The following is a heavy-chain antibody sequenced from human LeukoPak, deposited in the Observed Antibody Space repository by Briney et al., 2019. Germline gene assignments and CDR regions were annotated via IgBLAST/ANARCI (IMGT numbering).Heavy chain of an antibody. D-gene: IGHD6-6*01. CDR2: ITWSGGST. Sequence: GGSLRLSCAASGFPFDDYGMSWVRQAPGKGPEWVSDITWSGGSTGYADSVKGRFTISRDSARDSLYLQMNSLRAEDTAFYYCARAFRYSTSSRTFDYWGQGTLVTVSS. J-gene: IGHJ4*02. V-gene: IGHV3-20*04. CDR1: GFPFDDYG. CDR3: ARAFRYSTSSRTFDY.